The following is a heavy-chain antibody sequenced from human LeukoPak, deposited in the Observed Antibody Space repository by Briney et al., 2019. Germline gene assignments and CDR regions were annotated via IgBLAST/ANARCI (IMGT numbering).Heavy chain of an antibody. Sequence: GGSLRLSCAASGFTFSNYWMTWVRQAPGKGLEWVANIKPDGSVGYYVDSVRGRFIISRDNAGNSLYLQMNSLRVEDTSVYYCTQNLVAAAGDHWGQGTLLIVSS. D-gene: IGHD6-13*01. V-gene: IGHV3-7*01. CDR3: TQNLVAAAGDH. CDR1: GFTFSNYW. J-gene: IGHJ4*02. CDR2: IKPDGSVG.